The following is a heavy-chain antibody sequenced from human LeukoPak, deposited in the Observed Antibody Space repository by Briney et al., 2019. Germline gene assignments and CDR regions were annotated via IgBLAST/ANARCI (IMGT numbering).Heavy chain of an antibody. Sequence: GGSLRLSCAVSGFTFNNAWMTWVRQAPGKGLEWVGRFKTKTDGGTADYAAPVKGRFTISRDDSKNILYLQMDSLKTKDTAVYYCAAGRTRDYWGQGTLVTVSS. CDR2: FKTKTDGGTA. J-gene: IGHJ4*02. V-gene: IGHV3-15*01. CDR3: AAGRTRDY. D-gene: IGHD1-26*01. CDR1: GFTFNNAW.